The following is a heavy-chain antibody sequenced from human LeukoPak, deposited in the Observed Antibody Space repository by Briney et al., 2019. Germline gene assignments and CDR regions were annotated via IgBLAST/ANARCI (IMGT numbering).Heavy chain of an antibody. Sequence: GGSLRLSCAASGFTFSSYWMHWVRQAPGKVLVWVSRINSDGSSTSYADSVKGRFTISRDNAKNTLYLQMNSLRAEDTAVYYCARSEWELYYFDYWGQGTLVTVSS. J-gene: IGHJ4*02. V-gene: IGHV3-74*01. D-gene: IGHD1-26*01. CDR2: INSDGSST. CDR1: GFTFSSYW. CDR3: ARSEWELYYFDY.